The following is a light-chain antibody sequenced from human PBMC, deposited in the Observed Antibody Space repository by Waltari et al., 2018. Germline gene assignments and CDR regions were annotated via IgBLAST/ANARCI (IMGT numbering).Light chain of an antibody. Sequence: EVVMTQSPDTLSVSPGGRATLSCRASQSIATNLAWYQQRRGQAPRLLIFYASTRATSISGRFSGSGSGTEFTLTISSLQSDDSAVYYCQQYNRWPPITFGQGTRLEIK. J-gene: IGKJ5*01. CDR1: QSIATN. CDR2: YAS. V-gene: IGKV3-15*01. CDR3: QQYNRWPPIT.